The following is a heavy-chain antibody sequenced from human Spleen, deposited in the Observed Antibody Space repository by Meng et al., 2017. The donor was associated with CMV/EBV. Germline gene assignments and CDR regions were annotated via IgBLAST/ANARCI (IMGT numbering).Heavy chain of an antibody. CDR3: ARDLDRYNWNYVPAF. D-gene: IGHD1-7*01. J-gene: IGHJ4*02. CDR2: IKQDGSER. CDR1: GFTFSAYS. Sequence: SGFTFSAYSMKWVRQATGKGLEWVANIKQDGSERNYVDSVKGRFTISRDNPKNSLYLQMNSLGVEDTAVYYCARDLDRYNWNYVPAFWGQGALVTVSS. V-gene: IGHV3-7*01.